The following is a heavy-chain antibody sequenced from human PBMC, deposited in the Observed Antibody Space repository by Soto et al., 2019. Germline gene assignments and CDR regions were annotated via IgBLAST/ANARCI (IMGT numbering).Heavy chain of an antibody. J-gene: IGHJ6*01. D-gene: IGHD1-26*01. Sequence: QVQLLESGGGVVQPGRSLRLSCVASGFTLTNNGMHWVRQAPGQGLEWVAVISSDGSSYYYGDSVRGRFTISRDTSKNTLFLEMNSLTTADTAVYYCAKDRGLAENGTWSHYYYGMDVWGQGTSVRVSA. CDR1: GFTLTNNG. CDR3: AKDRGLAENGTWSHYYYGMDV. V-gene: IGHV3-30*18. CDR2: ISSDGSSY.